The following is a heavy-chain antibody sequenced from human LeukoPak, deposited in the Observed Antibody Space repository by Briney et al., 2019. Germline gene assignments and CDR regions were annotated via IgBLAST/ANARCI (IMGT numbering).Heavy chain of an antibody. J-gene: IGHJ4*02. Sequence: PGGSLRLSCAASGLTFSSSWLHWVRQAPGRGLVWVSRINSDGSSTSYADSVKGRFTISRDNAENSLYLQMTSLRAEDTAVYYCARGGPRSGRYYGLFDYWGQGTLVTVSS. CDR3: ARGGPRSGRYYGLFDY. CDR2: INSDGSST. CDR1: GLTFSSSW. D-gene: IGHD1-26*01. V-gene: IGHV3-74*01.